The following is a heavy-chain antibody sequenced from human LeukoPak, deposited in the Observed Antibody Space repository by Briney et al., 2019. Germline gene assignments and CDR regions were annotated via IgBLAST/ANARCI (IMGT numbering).Heavy chain of an antibody. CDR3: ARPTTSSGWYSTYYYYMDV. V-gene: IGHV4-39*01. J-gene: IGHJ6*03. Sequence: SETLSLTCTVSGGSISSSSYYWGWIRQPPGKGLEWIGSIYYSGSTYYNPSLKSRVTISVGTSKNQFSLKLSSVTAADTAVYYCARPTTSSGWYSTYYYYMDVWGKGTTVTVSS. CDR1: GGSISSSSYY. CDR2: IYYSGST. D-gene: IGHD6-19*01.